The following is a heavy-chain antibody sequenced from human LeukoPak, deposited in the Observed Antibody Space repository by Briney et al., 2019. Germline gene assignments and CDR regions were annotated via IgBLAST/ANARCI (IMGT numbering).Heavy chain of an antibody. Sequence: GGSLRLSCAASGFTVSVNYMSWVRQAPGKGLEWVSVIYIDGSTYYADSVKGRFTISRDNAKNSLYLQMNSLRAEDTAVYYCARRPKTGKNFDYWGQGTLVTVSS. J-gene: IGHJ4*02. V-gene: IGHV3-53*01. D-gene: IGHD7-27*01. CDR2: IYIDGST. CDR3: ARRPKTGKNFDY. CDR1: GFTVSVNY.